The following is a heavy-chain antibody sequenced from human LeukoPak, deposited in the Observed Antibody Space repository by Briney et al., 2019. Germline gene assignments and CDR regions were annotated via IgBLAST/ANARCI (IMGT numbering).Heavy chain of an antibody. CDR1: GFTFDDYA. CDR3: AKDRGRENYYYGVDV. J-gene: IGHJ6*02. V-gene: IGHV3-9*01. Sequence: GGSLRLSCAASGFTFDDYAMHWVRQAPGKGLEWVSGISWNSGSIGYADSVKGRFTISRDNAKNSLYLQMNSLRAEDTALYYCAKDRGRENYYYGVDVWGQGTTVTVSS. CDR2: ISWNSGSI. D-gene: IGHD1-26*01.